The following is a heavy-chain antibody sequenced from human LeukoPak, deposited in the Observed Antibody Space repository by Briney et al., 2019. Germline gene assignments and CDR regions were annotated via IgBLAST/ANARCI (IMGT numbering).Heavy chain of an antibody. J-gene: IGHJ4*02. CDR2: IYYSGST. CDR1: GVSISSYY. CDR3: ASRAAAGTNY. D-gene: IGHD6-13*01. V-gene: IGHV4-59*12. Sequence: SETLSLTCTVSGVSISSYYWSWIRQPPGKGLEWIGYIYYSGSTNYNPSLKSRVTISVDTSKNQFSLKLSSATAADTAVYYCASRAAAGTNYWGQGTLVTVSS.